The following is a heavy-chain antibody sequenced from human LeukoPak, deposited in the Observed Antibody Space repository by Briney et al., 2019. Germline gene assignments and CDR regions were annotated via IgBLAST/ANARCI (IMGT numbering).Heavy chain of an antibody. V-gene: IGHV3-11*01. D-gene: IGHD3-22*01. Sequence: KAGGSLRLSCAASGFTFSDYYMSWIRQAPGKGLEWVSYISSSGSTIYYADSVKGRFTISRDNAKNSLYLQMNSLGAEDTAVYYCASNPYYYDSSGYHEDAFDIWGQGTMVTVSS. J-gene: IGHJ3*02. CDR2: ISSSGSTI. CDR1: GFTFSDYY. CDR3: ASNPYYYDSSGYHEDAFDI.